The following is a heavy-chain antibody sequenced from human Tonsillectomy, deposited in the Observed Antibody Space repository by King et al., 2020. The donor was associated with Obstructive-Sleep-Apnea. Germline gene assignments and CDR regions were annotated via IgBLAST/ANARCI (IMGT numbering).Heavy chain of an antibody. V-gene: IGHV3-9*01. Sequence: VQLVESGGGLLQPGRSLRLPCAASGFTFDDYAMHWVRQAPGKGLEWVSGISWNSGSIGYADSVKGRFTISRDNAKNSLYLQMNSLRAEDTALYYCAKDSYYGSGKLDYWGQGTLVTVSS. CDR1: GFTFDDYA. J-gene: IGHJ4*02. CDR3: AKDSYYGSGKLDY. D-gene: IGHD3-10*01. CDR2: ISWNSGSI.